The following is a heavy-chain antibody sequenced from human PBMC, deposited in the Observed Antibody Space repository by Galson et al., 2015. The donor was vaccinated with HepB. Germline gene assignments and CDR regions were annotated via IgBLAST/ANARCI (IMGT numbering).Heavy chain of an antibody. J-gene: IGHJ6*03. CDR2: IYPGDSDT. D-gene: IGHD3-16*01. V-gene: IGHV5-51*01. Sequence: QSGAEVKKPGESLKISCKGSGYSFTSYWIGWVRQMPGKGLEWMGIIYPGDSDTRYSPSFQGQVTISADKSISTAYLQWSSLKASDTAMYYCARHGMTSEIRFRDYYYYMDVWGKGTTVTVSS. CDR3: ARHGMTSEIRFRDYYYYMDV. CDR1: GYSFTSYW.